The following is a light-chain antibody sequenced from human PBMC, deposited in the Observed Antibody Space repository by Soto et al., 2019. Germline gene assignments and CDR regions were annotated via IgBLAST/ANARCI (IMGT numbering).Light chain of an antibody. CDR2: DAS. CDR3: QQRSNLLT. CDR1: QSVSSY. J-gene: IGKJ3*01. Sequence: EIVLTQSPGTLSLSPGERATLSCRASQSVSSYLAWYQQKPGQAPRLLIYDASNRATGIPARFSGSGSGTDFTLTISSLEPEDFAVYYCQQRSNLLTFGPGTKVDIK. V-gene: IGKV3-11*01.